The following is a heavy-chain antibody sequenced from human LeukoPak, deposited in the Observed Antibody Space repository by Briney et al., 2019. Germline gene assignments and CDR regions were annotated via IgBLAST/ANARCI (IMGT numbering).Heavy chain of an antibody. Sequence: PGGSLRLSCEGSGITVSSNYMSWVRQAPGKGLEWVSVIYSGGSTYYAGSVKGRFTISKDNSKNTLYLQMNSLRAEDTAVYFCARGSKFTDNYPPLRFWGRGPLVTVSS. J-gene: IGHJ4*02. CDR3: ARGSKFTDNYPPLRF. CDR2: IYSGGST. CDR1: GITVSSNY. V-gene: IGHV3-53*01. D-gene: IGHD5-24*01.